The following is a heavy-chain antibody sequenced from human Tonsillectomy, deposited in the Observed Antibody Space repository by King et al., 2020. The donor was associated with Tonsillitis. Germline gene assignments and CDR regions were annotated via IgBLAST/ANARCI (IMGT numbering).Heavy chain of an antibody. CDR3: VWAEMNRYFDL. J-gene: IGHJ2*01. V-gene: IGHV4-59*01. D-gene: IGHD5-24*01. Sequence: VQLQESGPGLVKPSETLSLTCTVSGGSISSYYWSWIRQPPGKGLEWIGYIYYSWSTNYNPSLKSRVTISVDTSKNQFTLKLSSVTAADTAVYYCVWAEMNRYFDLWGRGTLVTVSS. CDR1: GGSISSYY. CDR2: IYYSWST.